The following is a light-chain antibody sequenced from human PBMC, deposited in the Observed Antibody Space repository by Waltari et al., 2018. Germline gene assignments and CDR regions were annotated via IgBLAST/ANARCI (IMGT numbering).Light chain of an antibody. V-gene: IGLV2-14*03. CDR2: DVS. CDR3: SSYTSINTWV. CDR1: SSDVGGYNY. J-gene: IGLJ3*02. Sequence: QSALTQPASVSGSPGQSITISCTGTSSDVGGYNYVSWYQQHPGKAPKLLIYDVSSRPSGISNRFSGSKSGNTASLTISGLQAEDEADYYCSSYTSINTWVFGGGTKVTVL.